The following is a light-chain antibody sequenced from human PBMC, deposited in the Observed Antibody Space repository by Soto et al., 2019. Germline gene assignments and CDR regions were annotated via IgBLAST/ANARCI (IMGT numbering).Light chain of an antibody. J-gene: IGKJ2*01. CDR1: QSVSSY. Sequence: EIVLTQSPATLSLSPGEGATLSCRASQSVSSYLAWYQQKPGQAPRLLIYDASNRATGIPARFSGSGSGTDFTLTISSLEPEDFAVYYCQQRSNWPTFGQGTKLVI. CDR2: DAS. V-gene: IGKV3-11*01. CDR3: QQRSNWPT.